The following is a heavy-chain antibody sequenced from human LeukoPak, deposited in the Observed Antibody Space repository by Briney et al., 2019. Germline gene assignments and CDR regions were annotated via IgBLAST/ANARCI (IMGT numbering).Heavy chain of an antibody. D-gene: IGHD6-13*01. Sequence: GGSLTLSCAASGFTFSSYGMHWVRQAPGKGLNWVSIIWYDGSNKYYADSVKGRLTISRDNSKNMVYLQMNSLRAEDTAVYYCARGGGAAAGIDYWGQGTLVSVP. CDR2: IWYDGSNK. CDR1: GFTFSSYG. J-gene: IGHJ4*02. CDR3: ARGGGAAAGIDY. V-gene: IGHV3-33*01.